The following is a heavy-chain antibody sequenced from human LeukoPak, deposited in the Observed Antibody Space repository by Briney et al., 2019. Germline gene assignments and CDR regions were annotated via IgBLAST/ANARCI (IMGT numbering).Heavy chain of an antibody. CDR2: IIPMSNTV. CDR1: GYTFSIYS. CDR3: ARGLCTSGHCYNDFDY. D-gene: IGHD2-15*01. V-gene: IGHV1-69*06. J-gene: IGHJ4*02. Sequence: ASVKVSCKASGYTFSIYSISWVRQAPGLGLEWMGRIIPMSNTVDYAQRFQDRVTITADKSTGTAYMELSSLRSDDTAVYYCARGLCTSGHCYNDFDYWGQGTQVTVSS.